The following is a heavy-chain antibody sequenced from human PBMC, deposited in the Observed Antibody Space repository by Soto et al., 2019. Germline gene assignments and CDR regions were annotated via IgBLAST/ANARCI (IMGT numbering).Heavy chain of an antibody. CDR3: AKGEYSSSGPLGDY. V-gene: IGHV3-30*18. J-gene: IGHJ4*02. Sequence: QVQLVESGGGVVQPGRSLRLSCAASGFTFSSYGMHWVRQAPGKGLEWVAVISYDGSNKYYADSVKGRFTISRDNSKNTLYLQMNSLRAKDTAVYDCAKGEYSSSGPLGDYWGQGTLVTASS. CDR1: GFTFSSYG. D-gene: IGHD6-6*01. CDR2: ISYDGSNK.